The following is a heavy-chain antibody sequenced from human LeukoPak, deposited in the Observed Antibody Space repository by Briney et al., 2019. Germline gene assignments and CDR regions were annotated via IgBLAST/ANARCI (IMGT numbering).Heavy chain of an antibody. Sequence: PSETLSLTCSVSGGSISSYYWSWIRQPPGKGLEWIGYIYYTGTTNYNPSLKNRVTISVDTSKNQFSLKLSSVTAADTAIYYCARDLRRSGWYDYWDQGTLVTVSS. CDR2: IYYTGTT. V-gene: IGHV4-59*01. D-gene: IGHD6-19*01. J-gene: IGHJ4*02. CDR1: GGSISSYY. CDR3: ARDLRRSGWYDY.